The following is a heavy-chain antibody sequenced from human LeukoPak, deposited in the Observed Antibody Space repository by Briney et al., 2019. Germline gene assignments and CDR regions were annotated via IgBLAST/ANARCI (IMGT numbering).Heavy chain of an antibody. J-gene: IGHJ4*02. V-gene: IGHV4-39*01. CDR3: ARHKGIFGVVSDC. CDR1: GGSISSSSYY. D-gene: IGHD3-3*02. CDR2: IYYSGST. Sequence: SETLSLTCTVSGGSISSSSYYWGWIRQPPGKGLEWIGSIYYSGSTYYNPSLKSRVTISVDTSKNQFSLKLSSVTAADTAVYYCARHKGIFGVVSDCWGQGTLVTVSS.